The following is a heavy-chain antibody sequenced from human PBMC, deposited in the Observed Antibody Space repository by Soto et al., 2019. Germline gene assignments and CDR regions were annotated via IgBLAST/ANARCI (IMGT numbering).Heavy chain of an antibody. D-gene: IGHD6-13*01. V-gene: IGHV4-59*08. CDR3: GRLTSSSWYVGLPYYFDY. CDR2: IYYSGST. Sequence: SETLSLTCTVSGGSISSYYWSWIRQPPGKGLEWIGYIYYSGSTNYNPSLKSRVTISVDTSKNQFSLKLSSVTAADTAVYYCGRLTSSSWYVGLPYYFDYWGQGTLVTVSS. CDR1: GGSISSYY. J-gene: IGHJ4*02.